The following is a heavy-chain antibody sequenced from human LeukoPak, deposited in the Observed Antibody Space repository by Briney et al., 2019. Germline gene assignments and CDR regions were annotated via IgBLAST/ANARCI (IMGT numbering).Heavy chain of an antibody. CDR2: ISSSSSYI. V-gene: IGHV3-21*01. D-gene: IGHD3-16*01. J-gene: IGHJ6*03. Sequence: PGGSLRLFCAASGFTFSSYSMNWVRQAPGKGLEWVSSISSSSSYIYYADSVKGRFTISRDNAKNSLYLQMNSLRAEDTAVYYCARDYTQDDGVRGDYYMDVWGKGTTVTVSS. CDR1: GFTFSSYS. CDR3: ARDYTQDDGVRGDYYMDV.